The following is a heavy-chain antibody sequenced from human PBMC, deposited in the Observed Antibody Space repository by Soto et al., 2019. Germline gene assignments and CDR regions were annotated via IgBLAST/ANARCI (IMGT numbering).Heavy chain of an antibody. CDR2: SFYSGST. CDR1: GDSMRSSSYY. J-gene: IGHJ4*02. Sequence: QLRLQESGPGLVKPSETLSLTCTVSGDSMRSSSYYWVWIRQPPGKALEWIGSSFYSGSTSYNPSLRSRVAISVDTSKNEFSLEINFVTAADTAVYYCARNGTPFWSNDHTRGFFDYWGQGALVTVSS. V-gene: IGHV4-39*01. D-gene: IGHD3-3*01. CDR3: ARNGTPFWSNDHTRGFFDY.